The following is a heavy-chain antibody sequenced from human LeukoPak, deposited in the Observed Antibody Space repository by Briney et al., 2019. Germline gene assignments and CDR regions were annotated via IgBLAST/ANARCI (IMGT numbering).Heavy chain of an antibody. CDR2: ISGGGDMT. CDR1: GFTFSSYA. Sequence: PGGSLRLSCAASGFTFSSYAMSWVRQGPGEGLEWVSAISGGGDMTHYTDSVKGRFTISRDNAKNSLYLQMNSLRAEDTALYYCARSRRDSFFDYWGQGTLVTVSS. V-gene: IGHV3-23*01. CDR3: ARSRRDSFFDY. J-gene: IGHJ4*02. D-gene: IGHD1-26*01.